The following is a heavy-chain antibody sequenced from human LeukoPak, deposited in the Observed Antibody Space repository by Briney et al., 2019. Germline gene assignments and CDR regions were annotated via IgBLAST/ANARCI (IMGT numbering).Heavy chain of an antibody. Sequence: GGSLRLSCVASGFMLSNYAMAWVRQSPGKGLEWVSTISASGADTYYADSVRGRFTISRDNSRNALYLQLSRLRVDDTAFYYCPKPLLTPGNWGPGTLVTVSS. CDR3: PKPLLTPGN. D-gene: IGHD4-23*01. J-gene: IGHJ4*02. CDR2: ISASGADT. CDR1: GFMLSNYA. V-gene: IGHV3-23*01.